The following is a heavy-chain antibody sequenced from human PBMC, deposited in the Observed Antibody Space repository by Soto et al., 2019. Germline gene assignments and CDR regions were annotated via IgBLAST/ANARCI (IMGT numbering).Heavy chain of an antibody. D-gene: IGHD4-4*01. CDR2: IYHSGST. V-gene: IGHV4-30-2*01. CDR3: ARGMTTVTTLDY. Sequence: QLQLQESGSGLVKPSQTLSLTCAVSGGSISSGGYSWSWIRQPPGKGLEWIGYIYHSGSTYYNPSLQRRVTISVYRSKNQFPMKRSSVTAADTAVYYCARGMTTVTTLDYWGQGTLVTVSS. CDR1: GGSISSGGYS. J-gene: IGHJ4*02.